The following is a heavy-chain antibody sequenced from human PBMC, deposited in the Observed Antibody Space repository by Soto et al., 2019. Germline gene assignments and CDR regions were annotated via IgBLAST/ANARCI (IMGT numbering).Heavy chain of an antibody. Sequence: SGPTXVNPTQTLTLTCTFSGFSLSTTGVGVGWIRQPPGKALEWLGLIYWDDDKRYSPSLKSRLTITKDTSKNQVVLTMKNMDPVDTATYYCAHLPWKQLWPRAPVVNWGQGTPVTVSS. V-gene: IGHV2-5*02. CDR3: AHLPWKQLWPRAPVVN. CDR1: GFSLSTTGVG. J-gene: IGHJ4*02. D-gene: IGHD5-18*01. CDR2: IYWDDDK.